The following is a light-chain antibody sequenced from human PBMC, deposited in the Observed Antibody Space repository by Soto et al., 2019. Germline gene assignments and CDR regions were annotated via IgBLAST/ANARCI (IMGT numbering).Light chain of an antibody. V-gene: IGKV3-20*01. CDR3: QQYVSSPWT. Sequence: AFTPSPSMLTLSPGNRATLSCGGGRTTVSSYLAWYQQKPGQAPRLVIYGASTRATGIPDRFSGSGFGTDFTLTISGLEPEDFAVYYCQQYVSSPWTFGRGTKVDIK. CDR1: RTTVSSY. J-gene: IGKJ1*01. CDR2: GAS.